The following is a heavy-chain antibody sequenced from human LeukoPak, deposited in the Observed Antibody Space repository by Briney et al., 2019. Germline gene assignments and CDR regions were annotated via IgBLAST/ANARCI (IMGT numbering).Heavy chain of an antibody. V-gene: IGHV1-2*02. CDR1: GYTFTDYY. Sequence: ASVKVSCKASGYTFTDYYMHWVRQAPGQGLEWMGWINPNSGGTNYAQKFQGRVTMTRDTSISTAYMELSRLRSDDTAVYYCARGSSYDSSGYYTDAFDIWGQGTMVTVSS. D-gene: IGHD3-22*01. CDR2: INPNSGGT. CDR3: ARGSSYDSSGYYTDAFDI. J-gene: IGHJ3*02.